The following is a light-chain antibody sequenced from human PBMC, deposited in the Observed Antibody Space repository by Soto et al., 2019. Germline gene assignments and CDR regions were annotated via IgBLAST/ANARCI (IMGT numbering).Light chain of an antibody. CDR2: GAS. CDR1: QSVSSS. V-gene: IGKV3-11*01. Sequence: EIAWTPSPATLSLSPGERATLSCRASQSVSSSLAWYQQKPGQAPRLLIYGASNGAAGIPARFSGTGSGTDFTPTISSLEPDDFAVYYCQQRYNWPLTFGGGTKVDIK. CDR3: QQRYNWPLT. J-gene: IGKJ4*01.